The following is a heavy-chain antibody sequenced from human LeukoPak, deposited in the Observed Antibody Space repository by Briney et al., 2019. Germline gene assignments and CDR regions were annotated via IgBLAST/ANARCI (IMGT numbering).Heavy chain of an antibody. D-gene: IGHD5-18*01. V-gene: IGHV3-66*01. CDR1: GFTVSSNY. CDR2: IYSGGST. Sequence: PGGSLRLSCAASGFTVSSNYMSWVRQAPGKGLERVSVIYSGGSTFYADSVKGRFTISRDNSKNTLYLQMTSLRAEDTAVYYCVRVGGYSYGQPFDYWGQGTLVTVSS. J-gene: IGHJ4*02. CDR3: VRVGGYSYGQPFDY.